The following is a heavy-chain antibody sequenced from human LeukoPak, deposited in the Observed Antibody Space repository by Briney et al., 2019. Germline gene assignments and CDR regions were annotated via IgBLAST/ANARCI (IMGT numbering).Heavy chain of an antibody. J-gene: IGHJ5*02. CDR2: IKQDGNDK. CDR1: GFTFSTYW. CDR3: ARDLGQYYDTSDNWFDP. Sequence: AGGSLRLSCAASGFTFSTYWMSWVRQAPGKGLEWVANIKQDGNDKYYVDSLKGRFTISRDNAKNSLYLQMNSLRAEDTAVYYCARDLGQYYDTSDNWFDPWGQGTLVTVSS. V-gene: IGHV3-7*01. D-gene: IGHD3-22*01.